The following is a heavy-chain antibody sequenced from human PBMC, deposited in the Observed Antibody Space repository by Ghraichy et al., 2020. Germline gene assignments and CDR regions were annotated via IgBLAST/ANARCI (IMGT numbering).Heavy chain of an antibody. Sequence: GGSLRLSCAVSGFTFSSYAMSWVRQAPGKGLEWVSGISGDGYSTFYADSVKGRFTISRDNSKNTLYLQMNSLRAEDTAVYYCAKDPFGVAIHASNWFDPWGQGTLVTVSS. J-gene: IGHJ5*02. D-gene: IGHD3-3*01. CDR2: ISGDGYST. CDR3: AKDPFGVAIHASNWFDP. V-gene: IGHV3-23*01. CDR1: GFTFSSYA.